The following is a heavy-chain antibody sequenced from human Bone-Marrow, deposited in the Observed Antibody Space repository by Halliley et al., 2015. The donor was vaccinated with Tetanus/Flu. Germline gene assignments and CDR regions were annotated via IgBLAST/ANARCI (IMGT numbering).Heavy chain of an antibody. J-gene: IGHJ3*01. Sequence: GPTYPAAPVKGRFTIARDNSKNTLYLQMNSLRAENTAVYYCAKFDSTMIEVVHDRRAYAFNLWGQGTMVTVSS. V-gene: IGHV3-23*01. CDR2: GPT. CDR3: AKFDSTMIEVVHDRRAYAFNL. D-gene: IGHD3-22*01.